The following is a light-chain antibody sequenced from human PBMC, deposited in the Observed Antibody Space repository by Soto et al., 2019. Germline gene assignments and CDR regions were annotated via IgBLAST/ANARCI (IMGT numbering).Light chain of an antibody. CDR2: KAS. CDR3: QQYASFWP. V-gene: IGKV1-5*03. CDR1: QSISNS. J-gene: IGKJ1*01. Sequence: DIQMTQSPSTLSASVGDRVTITCRATQSISNSLAWYQQKPGKAPNLLIYKASSLETGVPSRFSGSGSGTELTLTNTSLQPDDSATYYCQQYASFWPFGQGTKVEIK.